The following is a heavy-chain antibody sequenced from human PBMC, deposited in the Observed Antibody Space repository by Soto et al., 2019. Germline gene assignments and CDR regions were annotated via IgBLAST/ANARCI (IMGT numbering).Heavy chain of an antibody. Sequence: QARLVQSGAEVKKPGASVEVSCKASGFTFSGYYLHWVRQAPGRGLEWMGWINPKNAGTNYIHKFHGWVTMTRDTSINTAYMELTRLRYDDTAVYYCARVRVAPTGDNYYAMDVWGQGTTVTVSS. J-gene: IGHJ6*02. D-gene: IGHD4-17*01. V-gene: IGHV1-2*04. CDR3: ARVRVAPTGDNYYAMDV. CDR1: GFTFSGYY. CDR2: INPKNAGT.